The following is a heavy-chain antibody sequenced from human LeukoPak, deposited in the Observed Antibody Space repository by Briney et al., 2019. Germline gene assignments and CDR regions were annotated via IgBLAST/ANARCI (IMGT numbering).Heavy chain of an antibody. CDR3: VREESGGYFDY. V-gene: IGHV1-46*01. CDR1: GYTFTNYL. CDR2: ITPSVDTT. J-gene: IGHJ4*02. D-gene: IGHD2-8*02. Sequence: ASVKASCKASGYTFTNYLLHWVRQAPGQGLEWVGRITPSVDTTNYAQKFRDRVTMTRDTSTSTVYMELSSLRSEDTAVYHCVREESGGYFDYWGQGTLVTVSS.